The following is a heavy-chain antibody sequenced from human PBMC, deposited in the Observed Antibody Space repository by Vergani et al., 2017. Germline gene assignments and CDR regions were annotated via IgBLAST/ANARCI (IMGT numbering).Heavy chain of an antibody. Sequence: EVQLVESGGGLVKPGGSLRLSCAASGFTFSSYSMNWVRQAPGKGLEWVSSISSSSSYIYYADSVKGRFTISRDNAKNSLSLQMNSLRAEDTAVYYCARKDGYYGSGQTGYWGQGTLVTVSS. CDR3: ARKDGYYGSGQTGY. J-gene: IGHJ4*02. D-gene: IGHD3-10*01. CDR2: ISSSSSYI. V-gene: IGHV3-21*01. CDR1: GFTFSSYS.